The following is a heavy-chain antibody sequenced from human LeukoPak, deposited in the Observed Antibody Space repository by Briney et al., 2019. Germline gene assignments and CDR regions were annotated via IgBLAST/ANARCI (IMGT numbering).Heavy chain of an antibody. V-gene: IGHV4-34*01. D-gene: IGHD3-3*01. J-gene: IGHJ6*03. CDR2: INHSGST. Sequence: SETLSLTCAVYGGSFSGYYWSWIRQPPGKGLEWIGEINHSGSTNCNPSLKSRVTISVDTSKNQFSLKLSSVTAADTAVYYCARGVLRFLEWLGYYYYYMDVWGKGTTVTVSS. CDR1: GGSFSGYY. CDR3: ARGVLRFLEWLGYYYYYMDV.